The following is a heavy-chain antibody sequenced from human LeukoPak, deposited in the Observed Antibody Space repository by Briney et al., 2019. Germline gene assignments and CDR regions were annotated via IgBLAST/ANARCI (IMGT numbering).Heavy chain of an antibody. J-gene: IGHJ4*02. D-gene: IGHD3-10*01. CDR2: ISGSGGST. V-gene: IGHV3-23*01. CDR3: AKVGLWFGELLADTLFDY. CDR1: GFTFSSYA. Sequence: GGPLRLSCAASGFTFSSYAMSWVRQAPGKGLEWVSAISGSGGSTYYADSVKGRFTISRDNSKNTLYLQMNSLRAEDTAVYYCAKVGLWFGELLADTLFDYWGQGTLVTVSS.